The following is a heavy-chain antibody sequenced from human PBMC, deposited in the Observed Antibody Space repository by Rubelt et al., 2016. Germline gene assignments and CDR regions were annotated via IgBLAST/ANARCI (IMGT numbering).Heavy chain of an antibody. CDR3: ARYVYPGGMDV. CDR1: GGSISRSSYY. J-gene: IGHJ6*02. CDR2: IYYLGST. V-gene: IGHV4-61*05. Sequence: QLQLQESGPGLVKPSETLSLTCTVSGGSISRSSYYWSWIRQPPGKGLEWIGYIYYLGSTTHNPPRKSGVTISVDTSKNQFSLKLSSVTAADTAVYYCARYVYPGGMDVWGQGTTVTVSS. D-gene: IGHD1-14*01.